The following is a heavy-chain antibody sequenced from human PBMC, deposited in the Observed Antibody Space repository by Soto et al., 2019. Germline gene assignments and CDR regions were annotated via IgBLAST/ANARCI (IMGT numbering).Heavy chain of an antibody. CDR3: ARDVTRTQSCTTRVCYYHYDDMDV. V-gene: IGHV1-2*02. Sequence: GASVKVSCKASGYTFTDYYVHWVRQAPGQGLEWMGWINPNSGGTKTAQKFQGRVTVTRDTSISTAYMDLSRLRSDDTAVYYCARDVTRTQSCTTRVCYYHYDDMDVCGQGTLVTV. J-gene: IGHJ6*02. CDR2: INPNSGGT. D-gene: IGHD2-8*01. CDR1: GYTFTDYY.